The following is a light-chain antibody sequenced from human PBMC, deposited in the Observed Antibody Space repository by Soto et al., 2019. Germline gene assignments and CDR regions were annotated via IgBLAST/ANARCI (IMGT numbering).Light chain of an antibody. V-gene: IGKV1-8*01. CDR1: QGISSY. CDR2: AAS. Sequence: IHMTQSPSSLSASLLDRVTITCXASQGISSYLAWYQQKPGKAPKLLIYAASTLQSGVPSRFSGSGSGTDFTLTISCLQSEDFATYYCQQYYSYPPTFGQGTKVDIK. J-gene: IGKJ1*01. CDR3: QQYYSYPPT.